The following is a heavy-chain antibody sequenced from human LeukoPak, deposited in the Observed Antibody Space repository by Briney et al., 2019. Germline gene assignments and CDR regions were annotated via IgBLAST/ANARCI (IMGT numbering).Heavy chain of an antibody. J-gene: IGHJ3*02. CDR2: IYYSVST. Sequence: SETLSLTCTVSGGSISSYYWSWIRQPPGKGLEWIGYIYYSVSTNYNPSLKSRVTISVDTSKNQFSLKLSSVSAADTAVYYCARELWYGNGSRDAFDIWGQGTMVTVSS. V-gene: IGHV4-59*01. D-gene: IGHD6-19*01. CDR3: ARELWYGNGSRDAFDI. CDR1: GGSISSYY.